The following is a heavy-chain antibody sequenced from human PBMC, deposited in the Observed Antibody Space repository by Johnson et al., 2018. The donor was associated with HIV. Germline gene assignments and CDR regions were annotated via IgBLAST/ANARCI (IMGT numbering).Heavy chain of an antibody. CDR3: ARDRGYWDAFDI. CDR2: ISSSGSTR. D-gene: IGHD3-22*01. Sequence: QVQLVESGGDLVQPGRSLRLSCVVSGFTFSDYYMSWIRQAPGKGLEWVSYISSSGSTRYYADSVKGRFTISRDNAKNSLYLQMNSLRAEDTAVYYCARDRGYWDAFDIWGQGTMVTVSS. J-gene: IGHJ3*02. CDR1: GFTFSDYY. V-gene: IGHV3-11*04.